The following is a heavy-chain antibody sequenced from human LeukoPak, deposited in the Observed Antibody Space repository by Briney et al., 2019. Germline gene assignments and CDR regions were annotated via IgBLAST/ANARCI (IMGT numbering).Heavy chain of an antibody. CDR3: AREESGGYFDY. D-gene: IGHD2-8*02. V-gene: IGHV1-46*01. CDR1: GYTFTSYY. Sequence: GASVKVSCKASGYTFTSYYMHWVRQAPGQGLEWMGLINPSGTNTYYAQKFRGRVTMTRDTSTSTVYMDLSSLRSEDTAMYFCAREESGGYFDYWGQGTLVTVSS. CDR2: INPSGTNT. J-gene: IGHJ4*02.